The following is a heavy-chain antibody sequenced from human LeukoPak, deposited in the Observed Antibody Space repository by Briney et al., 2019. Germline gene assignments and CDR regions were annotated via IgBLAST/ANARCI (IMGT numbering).Heavy chain of an antibody. CDR3: AREGAIPLDGFDM. CDR1: GLSFGSHW. CDR2: INSDGSST. J-gene: IGHJ3*02. V-gene: IGHV3-74*01. Sequence: GGSLSLSCAASGLSFGSHWMHWVRRPPGKGLVWVSRINSDGSSTSYADSVKGRFTISRDNAKNTLYLQMNSLRAEDTAVYYCAREGAIPLDGFDMWGQGTMVTVSS. D-gene: IGHD2-21*01.